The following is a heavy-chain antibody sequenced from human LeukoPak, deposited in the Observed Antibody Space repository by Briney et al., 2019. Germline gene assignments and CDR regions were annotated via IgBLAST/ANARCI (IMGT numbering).Heavy chain of an antibody. J-gene: IGHJ4*02. CDR1: GFTFSSYW. Sequence: PGGSLRLSCEASGFTFSSYWMHWVRHAPGKGLVWVSRINSDGSSTSYADSVKGRFTISRDNAKNTLYLQMNSLRAEDTAVYYCARDQSTYYYGSGSVGYWGQGTLVTVSS. V-gene: IGHV3-74*01. CDR3: ARDQSTYYYGSGSVGY. CDR2: INSDGSST. D-gene: IGHD3-10*01.